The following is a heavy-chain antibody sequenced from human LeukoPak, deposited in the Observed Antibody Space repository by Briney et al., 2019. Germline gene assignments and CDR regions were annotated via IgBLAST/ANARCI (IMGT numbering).Heavy chain of an antibody. Sequence: SETLSLTCTVSGGSISSYYWSWIRQPPAKGLEWIGYIYYSESTNSNPSLKSRVTISVDTSKYQFSLKLTSVTAADTAVYYCARTTDGGYTYGYFYYYYMDVWGKGTTVTISS. CDR2: IYYSEST. CDR3: ARTTDGGYTYGYFYYYYMDV. CDR1: GGSISSYY. J-gene: IGHJ6*03. D-gene: IGHD5-18*01. V-gene: IGHV4-59*01.